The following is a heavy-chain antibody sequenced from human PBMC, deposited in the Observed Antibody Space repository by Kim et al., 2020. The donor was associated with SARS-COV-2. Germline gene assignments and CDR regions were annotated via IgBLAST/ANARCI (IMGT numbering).Heavy chain of an antibody. Sequence: GGSLRLSCVGFGFTFSSYSMSWVRQAPGKGLEWVSTISSSSSYIYYADSVKGRFTISRDNAKNSLYLQMNSLRAEDTAIYYCARPSSYCGSISCYGDDAFDIWGQGTMVTVSS. CDR2: ISSSSSYI. CDR1: GFTFSSYS. V-gene: IGHV3-21*01. J-gene: IGHJ3*02. D-gene: IGHD2-2*01. CDR3: ARPSSYCGSISCYGDDAFDI.